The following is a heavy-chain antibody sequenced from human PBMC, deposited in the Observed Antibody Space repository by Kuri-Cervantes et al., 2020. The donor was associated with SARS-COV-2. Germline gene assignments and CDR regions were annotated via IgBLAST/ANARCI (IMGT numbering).Heavy chain of an antibody. CDR2: ISGSGDTI. D-gene: IGHD2-8*01. J-gene: IGHJ6*02. V-gene: IGHV3-23*01. CDR3: ALEIMSFFGMDV. CDR1: GFTFRSYA. Sequence: GESLKISCAASGFTFRSYAMTWVRQAPGKGLEWVSVISGSGDTIHYADSVQGRFTISRDNSKKMLYLQMKSLRAEDTATYYCALEIMSFFGMDVWGQGTTVTVSS.